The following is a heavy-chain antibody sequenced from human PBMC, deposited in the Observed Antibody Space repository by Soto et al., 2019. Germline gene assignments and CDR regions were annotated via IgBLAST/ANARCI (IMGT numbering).Heavy chain of an antibody. V-gene: IGHV6-1*01. J-gene: IGHJ5*01. CDR3: ARLIGNSWLDS. Sequence: SQTLSLTCAISGDSVSTNSATWDWIRQSPSRGLEWLGRTFYRSKLENDYAVSVKGRISIIPDTTNNRLSLQLNSVSPDDTAVYYCARLIGNSWLDSWGQGTLVTVSS. CDR1: GDSVSTNSAT. CDR2: TFYRSKLEN.